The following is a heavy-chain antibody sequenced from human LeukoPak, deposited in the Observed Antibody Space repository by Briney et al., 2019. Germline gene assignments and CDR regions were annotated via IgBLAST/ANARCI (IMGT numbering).Heavy chain of an antibody. D-gene: IGHD1-26*01. CDR1: GGSFSGYY. J-gene: IGHJ4*02. V-gene: IGHV4-34*01. CDR3: ARDYLGKNYFDY. CDR2: INHSGST. Sequence: SETLSLTCAVYGGSFSGYYWSWIRQPPGKGLEWIGEINHSGSTNYNPSLKSRVAISGDTSKNQFSLKLSSVTAADTAVYYCARDYLGKNYFDYWGQGTLVTVSS.